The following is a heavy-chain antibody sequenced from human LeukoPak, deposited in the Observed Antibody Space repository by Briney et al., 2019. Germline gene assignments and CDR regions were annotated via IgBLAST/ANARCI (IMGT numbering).Heavy chain of an antibody. CDR3: ARVGIRFLEQYYFDY. D-gene: IGHD3-3*01. Sequence: GGSLRLSCAASGFTFSNYGMHWVRQAPGKGLEWLSYISTSSSYIYYADSVKGRFTVSRDNAMNSLFLQMNSLIAEDTAVYYCARVGIRFLEQYYFDYWGQGTLVTVST. CDR1: GFTFSNYG. CDR2: ISTSSSYI. V-gene: IGHV3-21*01. J-gene: IGHJ4*02.